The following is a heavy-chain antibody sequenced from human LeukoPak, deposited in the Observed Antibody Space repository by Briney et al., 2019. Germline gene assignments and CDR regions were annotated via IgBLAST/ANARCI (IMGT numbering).Heavy chain of an antibody. CDR2: ISSSSSYI. V-gene: IGHV3-21*01. D-gene: IGHD2-15*01. CDR1: GFTFSSYS. J-gene: IGHJ4*02. Sequence: GGSLRLSCAASGFTFSSYSMNWVRQPPGKGLEWVSSISSSSSYIYYADSVKGRFTISRDNAKNSLYLQMNSLRAEDTAVYFCARDGDRYCSGGSCYYHYWGQGTLVTVSS. CDR3: ARDGDRYCSGGSCYYHY.